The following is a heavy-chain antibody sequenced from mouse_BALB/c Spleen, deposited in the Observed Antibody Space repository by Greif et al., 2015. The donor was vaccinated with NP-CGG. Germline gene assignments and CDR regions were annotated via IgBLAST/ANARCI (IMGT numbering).Heavy chain of an antibody. CDR3: ARAYGSSYWFAY. V-gene: IGHV5-4*02. CDR1: GFTFSDYY. J-gene: IGHJ3*01. Sequence: EVHLVESGGGLVKPGGSLKLSCAASGFTFSDYYMYWVRQTPEKRLEWVATISDGGSYTYYPDSVKGRFTISRDNAKNNLYLQMSSLKSEDTAMYYCARAYGSSYWFAYWGQGTLVTVSA. D-gene: IGHD1-1*01. CDR2: ISDGGSYT.